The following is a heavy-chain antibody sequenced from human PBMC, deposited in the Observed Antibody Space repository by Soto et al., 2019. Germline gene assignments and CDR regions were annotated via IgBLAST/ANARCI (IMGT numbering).Heavy chain of an antibody. Sequence: PGGSLILSFAASGFTFSSYTMNWVRQAPGKGLEWVSSISSGSSFINYADSVKGRFTISRDNAKNSLYLQMNRLRAEDTAVYYCARVFSSSSDFWGQGTLVTVSS. J-gene: IGHJ4*02. CDR3: ARVFSSSSDF. V-gene: IGHV3-21*01. CDR1: GFTFSSYT. CDR2: ISSGSSFI. D-gene: IGHD6-6*01.